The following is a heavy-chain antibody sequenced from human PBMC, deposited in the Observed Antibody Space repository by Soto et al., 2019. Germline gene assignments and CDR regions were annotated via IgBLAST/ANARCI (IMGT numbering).Heavy chain of an antibody. CDR1: GFTFSSCQ. V-gene: IGHV3-48*03. Sequence: GGSLRLSCAASGFTFSSCQMNWVRQAPGKGLEWVSYITSSGSTIYYADSVKGRFTISRDNAKKSLYLQMNSLRAEDTAVYYCARDLITIFGVATNDYWGQGTLVTVSS. D-gene: IGHD3-3*01. CDR2: ITSSGSTI. J-gene: IGHJ4*02. CDR3: ARDLITIFGVATNDY.